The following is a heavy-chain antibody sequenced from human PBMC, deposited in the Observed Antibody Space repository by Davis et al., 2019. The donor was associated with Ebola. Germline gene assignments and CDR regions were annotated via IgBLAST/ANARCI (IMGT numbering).Heavy chain of an antibody. J-gene: IGHJ5*02. CDR3: AREGPAAPFWFDP. CDR1: GFTFSSSA. D-gene: IGHD2-2*01. CDR2: ITNGGGT. Sequence: GESLKISCSASGFTFSSSAMHWVRQAPGRGLEYVSTITNGGGTYYADSVKGRFTVSRDNAKNSLYLQMNSLRDEDTAVYYCAREGPAAPFWFDPWGQGTLVTVSS. V-gene: IGHV3-64*04.